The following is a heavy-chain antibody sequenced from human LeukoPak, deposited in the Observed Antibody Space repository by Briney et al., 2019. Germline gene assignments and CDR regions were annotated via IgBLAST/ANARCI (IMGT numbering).Heavy chain of an antibody. V-gene: IGHV3-7*03. Sequence: GGSLRLSCAASGFPFSSYSMTWVRRAPGKGLEWVANIKPDGTTKFYVDSVKGRFTISRDNSKNTLYLHMNSLRAEDTAVYYCAKEPNWNLHYPHFDYWGQGTLVTVSS. J-gene: IGHJ4*02. CDR3: AKEPNWNLHYPHFDY. CDR1: GFPFSSYS. D-gene: IGHD1-7*01. CDR2: IKPDGTTK.